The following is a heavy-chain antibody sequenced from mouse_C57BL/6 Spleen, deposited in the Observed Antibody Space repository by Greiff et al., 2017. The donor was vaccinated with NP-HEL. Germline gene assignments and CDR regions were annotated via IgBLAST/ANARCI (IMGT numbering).Heavy chain of an antibody. D-gene: IGHD1-1*01. Sequence: EVQLQQSGPELVKPGASVKISCKASGYSFTGYYMHWVKQSSEKSLEWIGEINPSTGGTSYNQKFKGKATLTVDKSSSTAYMQLKSLTSEDSAVYYCARHGATNNYGSSFAYWGQGTLVTVSA. CDR1: GYSFTGYY. CDR3: ARHGATNNYGSSFAY. J-gene: IGHJ3*01. V-gene: IGHV1-43*01. CDR2: INPSTGGT.